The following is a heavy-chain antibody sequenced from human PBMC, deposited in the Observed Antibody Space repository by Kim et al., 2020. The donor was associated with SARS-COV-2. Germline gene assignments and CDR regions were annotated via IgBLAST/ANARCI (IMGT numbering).Heavy chain of an antibody. CDR2: ISYDGSNK. Sequence: GGSLRLSCAASGFTFSSYGMHWVRQAPGKGLEWVAVISYDGSNKYYADSVKGRFTISRDNSKNTLYLQMNSLRAEDTAVYYCASGTTVTTGWGQGTLVTVSS. CDR3: ASGTTVTTG. J-gene: IGHJ4*02. D-gene: IGHD4-17*01. V-gene: IGHV3-30*03. CDR1: GFTFSSYG.